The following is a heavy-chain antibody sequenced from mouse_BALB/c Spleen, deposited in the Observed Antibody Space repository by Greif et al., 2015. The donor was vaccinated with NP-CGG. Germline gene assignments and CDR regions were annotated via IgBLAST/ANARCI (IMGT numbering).Heavy chain of an antibody. Sequence: EVMLVESGGGLVQPGGSLRLSCATSGFTFTDYYMSWVRQPPGKALEWLGFIRNRANGYTTEYSASVKGRFTISRDNSQSILLLQMNTLRAEDSASYDGAIDGDYGYYAMDYWGQGTSVTVSS. CDR1: GFTFTDYY. J-gene: IGHJ4*01. V-gene: IGHV7-3*02. CDR2: IRNRANGYTT. CDR3: AIDGDYGYYAMDY. D-gene: IGHD1-2*01.